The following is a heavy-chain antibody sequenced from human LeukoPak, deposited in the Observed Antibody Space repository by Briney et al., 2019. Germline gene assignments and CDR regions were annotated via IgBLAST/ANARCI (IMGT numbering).Heavy chain of an antibody. Sequence: ASVKVSCKASGVSFRDYTINWVRQAPGQGLEWMGAIIPISGTSNYAQRLQGRVTLTMDDSATTAFMEMSSLRSEDTAVYYCASRFTARQLVPADYYHMDVWGKGTTVFVSS. CDR2: IIPISGTS. J-gene: IGHJ6*03. D-gene: IGHD6-13*01. CDR1: GVSFRDYT. V-gene: IGHV1-69*05. CDR3: ASRFTARQLVPADYYHMDV.